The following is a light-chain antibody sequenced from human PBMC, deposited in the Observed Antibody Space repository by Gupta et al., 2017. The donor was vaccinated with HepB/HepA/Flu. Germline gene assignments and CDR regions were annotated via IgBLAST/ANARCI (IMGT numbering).Light chain of an antibody. CDR1: QSVGSY. CDR2: DAS. J-gene: IGKJ3*01. Sequence: EIVLTHSPPSLYLSQGERATLSCRASQSVGSYLTWYQQKAGQAPRLLIYDASSRVTGIPARFSGSGSGTDFTLTISSLEPEDFAVYYCQQRSDWPLTFGHGTTVDIK. CDR3: QQRSDWPLT. V-gene: IGKV3-11*01.